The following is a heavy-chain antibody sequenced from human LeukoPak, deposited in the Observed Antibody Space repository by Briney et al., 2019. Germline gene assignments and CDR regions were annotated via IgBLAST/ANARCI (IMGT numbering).Heavy chain of an antibody. CDR3: ARSMGVVRGASARRRYYYGMDV. V-gene: IGHV4-39*07. J-gene: IGHJ6*02. CDR2: INHSGST. D-gene: IGHD3-10*01. Sequence: SETLSLTCTVSGGSISSSYSYWGWIRQPPGKGLEWIGEINHSGSTNYNPSLKSRVTISVDTSKNQFSLKLSSVTAADTAVYYCARSMGVVRGASARRRYYYGMDVWGQGTTVTVSS. CDR1: GGSISSSYSY.